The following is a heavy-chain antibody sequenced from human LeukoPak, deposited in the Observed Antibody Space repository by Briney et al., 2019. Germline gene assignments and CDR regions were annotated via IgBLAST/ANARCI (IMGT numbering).Heavy chain of an antibody. CDR3: ARDGSNFYQNYYFEY. CDR2: IYYSGST. V-gene: IGHV4-59*01. D-gene: IGHD2/OR15-2a*01. CDR1: GGSISSYY. Sequence: SETLSLTCTVSGGSISSYYWSWIRQPPGKGPEWIGYIYYSGSTNYNPSLKSRVTISVGTSKNQFSLKLSSVTAADTAVYYCARDGSNFYQNYYFEYWGQGTLVTVSS. J-gene: IGHJ4*02.